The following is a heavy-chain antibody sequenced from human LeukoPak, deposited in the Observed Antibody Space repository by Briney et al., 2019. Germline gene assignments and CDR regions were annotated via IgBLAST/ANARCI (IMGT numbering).Heavy chain of an antibody. Sequence: SLRHSCAASGFNFSNYDMHSVPQAPAKGLEWDSSFHGSRSFIYYADSVKGRFTISRDNAKNSLYLQMNSLRAEDTAVYYCAILSAQVLLWFGHWGQGTLVTVS. J-gene: IGHJ4*02. V-gene: IGHV3-21*01. CDR1: GFNFSNYD. CDR2: FHGSRSFI. CDR3: AILSAQVLLWFGH. D-gene: IGHD3-10*01.